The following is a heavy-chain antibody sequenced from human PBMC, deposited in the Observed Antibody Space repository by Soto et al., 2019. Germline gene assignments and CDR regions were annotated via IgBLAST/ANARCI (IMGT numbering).Heavy chain of an antibody. CDR2: ITGSGTST. D-gene: IGHD3-9*01. V-gene: IGHV3-23*01. CDR3: AKSWTYYDILTPSDY. CDR1: GFTFSTYA. J-gene: IGHJ4*02. Sequence: GGSLRLSCAASGFTFSTYAMSWVRLAPGKGLEWVSCITGSGTSTYYADTVKGRFTISRDNAKNTLYLHLNSLRAEDTAVYYCAKSWTYYDILTPSDYWGQGTLVTVS.